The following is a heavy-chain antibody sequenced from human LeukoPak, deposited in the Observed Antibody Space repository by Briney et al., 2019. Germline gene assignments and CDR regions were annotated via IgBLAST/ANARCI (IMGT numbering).Heavy chain of an antibody. CDR1: GGTFSSYA. D-gene: IGHD3-22*01. V-gene: IGHV1-69*13. Sequence: ASVKVSCKASGGTFSSYAISWVRQAPGQGLEWMGGIIPIFGTANYAQKFQGRVTITADESTSTAYMELSSLRSEDTAAYYCASLRNYYDSSGYYVYFDYWGQGTLVTVSS. CDR2: IIPIFGTA. CDR3: ASLRNYYDSSGYYVYFDY. J-gene: IGHJ4*02.